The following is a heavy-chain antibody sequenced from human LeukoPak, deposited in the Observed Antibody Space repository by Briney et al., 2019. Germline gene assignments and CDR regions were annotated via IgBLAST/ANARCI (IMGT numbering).Heavy chain of an antibody. D-gene: IGHD1-26*01. CDR1: GFTFSSYW. CDR2: ISGKSSTI. Sequence: GGSLRLSCAASGFTFSSYWMSWVRQAPGKGLEWVSYISGKSSTIYYADSVKGRFTISRDNAKNSMYLQMNSLRAEDTAVYYCARDRMKSGSYYFDYWGPGTLVSFSS. J-gene: IGHJ4*02. V-gene: IGHV3-48*01. CDR3: ARDRMKSGSYYFDY.